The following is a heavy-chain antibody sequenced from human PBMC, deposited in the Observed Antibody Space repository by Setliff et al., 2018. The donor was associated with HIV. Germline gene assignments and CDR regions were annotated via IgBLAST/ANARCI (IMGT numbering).Heavy chain of an antibody. CDR1: GGSISSRSYY. V-gene: IGHV4-61*09. CDR2: IYTSGST. Sequence: SETLSLTCTVSGGSISSRSYYWSWIRQPAGKGLEWIGQIYTSGSTNYNPSLKRRVTISVDTSKKQFSLKLSSVTAADTAVYYCARLIVSWGKGDYFDSWGQGTLVTV. D-gene: IGHD6-13*01. J-gene: IGHJ4*02. CDR3: ARLIVSWGKGDYFDS.